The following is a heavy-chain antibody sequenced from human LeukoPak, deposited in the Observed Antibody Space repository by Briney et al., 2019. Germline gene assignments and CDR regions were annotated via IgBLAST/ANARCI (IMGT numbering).Heavy chain of an antibody. Sequence: GASVKVSCKASGYTFTSYDINWVRQATGQGLEWMGWMNPNSGNTGYAQKFQGRVTMTRNTSISTAYMELRSLRSEDTAVYYCAREASLRYFDWFPNPYYYYGMDVWGQGTTVTVSS. J-gene: IGHJ6*02. V-gene: IGHV1-8*01. CDR3: AREASLRYFDWFPNPYYYYGMDV. CDR1: GYTFTSYD. D-gene: IGHD3-9*01. CDR2: MNPNSGNT.